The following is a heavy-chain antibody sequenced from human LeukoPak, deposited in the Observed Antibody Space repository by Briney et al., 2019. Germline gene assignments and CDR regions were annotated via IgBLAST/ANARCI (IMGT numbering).Heavy chain of an antibody. CDR3: AKDLFTVVTQGGDY. CDR1: GFTFSSYG. J-gene: IGHJ4*02. V-gene: IGHV3-30*02. CDR2: IRYDGSNK. D-gene: IGHD4-23*01. Sequence: GGSLRLSCAASGFTFSSYGMHWVRQAPGKGLEWVAFIRYDGSNKYYADSVKGRFTISRDNSKNTLYLQMNSLRAEDTAVYYCAKDLFTVVTQGGDYWGQGTLVTVSS.